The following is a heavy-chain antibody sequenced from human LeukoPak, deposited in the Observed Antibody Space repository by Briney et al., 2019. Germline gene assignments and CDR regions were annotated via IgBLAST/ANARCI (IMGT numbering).Heavy chain of an antibody. CDR1: GFTFSSYA. CDR3: AGVRGGEVPYYFDF. CDR2: ISYDGSNK. V-gene: IGHV3-30*01. J-gene: IGHJ4*02. Sequence: GGSLRLPCAASGFTFSSYAMHWVRQAPGKGLEWVAVISYDGSNKYYADSVKGRFTISRDNSKNTLYLQMNSLRAEDTAVYYCAGVRGGEVPYYFDFWGQGTLVTVSS. D-gene: IGHD3-16*01.